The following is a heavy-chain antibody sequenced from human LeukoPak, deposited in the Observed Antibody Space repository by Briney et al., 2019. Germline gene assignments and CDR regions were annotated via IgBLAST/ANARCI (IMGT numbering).Heavy chain of an antibody. J-gene: IGHJ4*02. CDR3: AGFYYYGSGRNFDY. D-gene: IGHD3-10*01. V-gene: IGHV3-23*01. CDR1: GFIFNSYA. Sequence: PGGSLRLSCAPAGFIFNSYAMSRLSKASRKGKEWVQTIRDRRDHTYYGDFEKGRNTISRDNSQNTLFLRMNSLRAEDTAVYYCAGFYYYGSGRNFDYWGQGILVTVSS. CDR2: IRDRRDHT.